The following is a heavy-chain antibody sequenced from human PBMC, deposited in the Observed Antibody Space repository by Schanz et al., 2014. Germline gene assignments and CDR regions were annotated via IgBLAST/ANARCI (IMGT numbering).Heavy chain of an antibody. CDR2: ISSGSSYA. D-gene: IGHD3-10*01. CDR3: ARANYRRKINFDY. Sequence: QVQLVESGGGVVQPGGSLRLSCAASGFTFRDYYMSWIRQAPGKGLEWVSDISSGSSYANYADSVKGRFTISRDNAKNSLYLQMNSLRAEDTAVYYCARANYRRKINFDYWGRGTLVTVSS. CDR1: GFTFRDYY. J-gene: IGHJ4*02. V-gene: IGHV3-11*06.